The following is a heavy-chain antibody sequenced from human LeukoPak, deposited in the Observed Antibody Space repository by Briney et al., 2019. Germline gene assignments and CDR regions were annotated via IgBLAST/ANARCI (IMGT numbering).Heavy chain of an antibody. CDR1: GGSVSSGYHS. D-gene: IGHD6-25*01. J-gene: IGHJ6*03. V-gene: IGHV4-30-4*08. CDR2: ISYSGST. Sequence: SQTLSLTCTVSGGSVSSGYHSWSWIRQPPGKNLEWIGYISYSGSTSYNPSLESRVSISVDTSKNQFSLKLNSVTAADTAIYYCARVTPGYTGGGADYYYMDVWGKGTTVTVSS. CDR3: ARVTPGYTGGGADYYYMDV.